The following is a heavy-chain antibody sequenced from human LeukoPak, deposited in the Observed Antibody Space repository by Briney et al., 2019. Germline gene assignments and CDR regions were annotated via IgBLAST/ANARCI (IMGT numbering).Heavy chain of an antibody. Sequence: SETLSLTYTVSGGSISSYYWSWIRQPAGKGLEWIGRIYTSGSTNYNPSLKSRVTMSVDTSKNQSSLKLSSVTAADTAVYYCARESGFSRNAIAAGLLYNWFDPWGQGTLVTVSS. D-gene: IGHD6-13*01. CDR2: IYTSGST. J-gene: IGHJ5*02. V-gene: IGHV4-4*07. CDR3: ARESGFSRNAIAAGLLYNWFDP. CDR1: GGSISSYY.